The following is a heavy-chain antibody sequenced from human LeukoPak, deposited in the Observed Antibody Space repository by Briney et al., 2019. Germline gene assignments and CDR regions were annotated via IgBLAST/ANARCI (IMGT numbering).Heavy chain of an antibody. V-gene: IGHV3-7*01. Sequence: GGSLRLSCAASGFTFNHYWMSWVRQAPGKGLEWMANIKYDGSEKYYVDSVKGRFTISRDNAKNSLYLQKNSLRAEDTAVYYCARGGFRYPDYWGQGTLVTVSS. CDR1: GFTFNHYW. CDR3: ARGGFRYPDY. CDR2: IKYDGSEK. D-gene: IGHD1-26*01. J-gene: IGHJ4*02.